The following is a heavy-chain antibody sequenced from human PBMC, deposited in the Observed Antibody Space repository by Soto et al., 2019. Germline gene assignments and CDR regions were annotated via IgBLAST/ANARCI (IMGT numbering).Heavy chain of an antibody. J-gene: IGHJ4*02. Sequence: VQLVESGGGVVQPGRSPRLSCAASGFTFSDYAMHWVRQAPGKGLEWVAVVSHDGRNTHYADSVKGRFTISRDSSKNTVSLEMTSPRAEDTAVYYCAKGGRQWLVTSDFNYWGQGALVTVSS. CDR3: AKGGRQWLVTSDFNY. V-gene: IGHV3-30*18. CDR2: VSHDGRNT. CDR1: GFTFSDYA. D-gene: IGHD6-19*01.